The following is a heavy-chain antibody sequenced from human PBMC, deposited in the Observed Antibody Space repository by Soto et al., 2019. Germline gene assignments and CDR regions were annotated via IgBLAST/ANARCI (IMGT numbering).Heavy chain of an antibody. D-gene: IGHD4-4*01. CDR3: ARVSNYYYYGMDV. V-gene: IGHV4-59*01. Sequence: QVQLQESGPGLVKPSETLSLTCTVSGGSISSYYWSWIRQPPGKGLEWIGYIYYSGSTNYNPSLTSLVTLSVDTSKNQFSLKLSSVTAADTAVYYCARVSNYYYYGMDVWGQGTTVTVSS. CDR1: GGSISSYY. J-gene: IGHJ6*02. CDR2: IYYSGST.